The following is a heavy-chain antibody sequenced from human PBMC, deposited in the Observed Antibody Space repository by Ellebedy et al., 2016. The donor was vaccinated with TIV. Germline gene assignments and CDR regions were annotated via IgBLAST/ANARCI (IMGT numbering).Heavy chain of an antibody. CDR3: AKVGRRYYESSGDP. V-gene: IGHV3-23*01. D-gene: IGHD3-22*01. Sequence: GESLKISCAASGFTFSNYVMSWVRQAPGKGLEWVSTISAGGGATYYADSVKGRFNISRDNSENTLYLQMNGLRAEDTAVYYCAKVGRRYYESSGDPWGQGSLVTVSS. CDR2: ISAGGGAT. CDR1: GFTFSNYV. J-gene: IGHJ5*02.